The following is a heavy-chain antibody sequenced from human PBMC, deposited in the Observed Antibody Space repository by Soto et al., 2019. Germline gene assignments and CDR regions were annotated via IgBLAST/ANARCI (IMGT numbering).Heavy chain of an antibody. CDR3: ARDLEVRWFGELLNYYYGMDV. V-gene: IGHV3-7*05. Sequence: GGSLRLSCAASGFTFSSYWMSWVRQAPGKGLEWVANIKQDGSEKYYVDSVKGRFTISRDNAKNSLYLQMNSLRAEDTAVYYCARDLEVRWFGELLNYYYGMDVWGQGTTVTVSS. CDR1: GFTFSSYW. CDR2: IKQDGSEK. D-gene: IGHD3-10*01. J-gene: IGHJ6*02.